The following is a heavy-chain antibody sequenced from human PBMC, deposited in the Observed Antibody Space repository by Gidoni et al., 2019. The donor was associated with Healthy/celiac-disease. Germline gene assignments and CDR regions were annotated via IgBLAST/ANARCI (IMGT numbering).Heavy chain of an antibody. Sequence: EVQLVESGGGLVQPGGSLRLSCAASGFTFSSYAMHWVRQAPGKGLEYVSAISSNGGSTYYANSVKGRFTISRDNSKNTLYLQMGSLRAEDMAVYYCARSGAVLTGYYSDWGQGTLVTVSS. J-gene: IGHJ4*02. D-gene: IGHD3-9*01. V-gene: IGHV3-64*01. CDR1: GFTFSSYA. CDR2: ISSNGGST. CDR3: ARSGAVLTGYYSD.